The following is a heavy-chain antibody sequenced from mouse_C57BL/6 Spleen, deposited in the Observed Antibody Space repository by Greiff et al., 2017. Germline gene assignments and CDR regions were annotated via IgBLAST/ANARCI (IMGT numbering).Heavy chain of an antibody. Sequence: QVQLQQSGAELMKPGASVKLSCKATGYTFTGYWIEWVKQRPGHGLEWIGEILPGSGSTNYNEKFKGKATVTADTSYNTAYMQLSRLTTEDYDIYYCAIQGLRRGDYFDYWGQGTTLTVSS. CDR1: GYTFTGYW. D-gene: IGHD2-4*01. V-gene: IGHV1-9*01. CDR2: ILPGSGST. J-gene: IGHJ2*01. CDR3: AIQGLRRGDYFDY.